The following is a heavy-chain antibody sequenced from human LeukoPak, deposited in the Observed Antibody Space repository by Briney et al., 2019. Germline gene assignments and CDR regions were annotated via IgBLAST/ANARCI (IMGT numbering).Heavy chain of an antibody. CDR2: IYSGGST. Sequence: GGSLRLSCAASGFTVSSNYMSWVRQAPGKGLEWVSVIYSGGSTYYADSVKGRFTISRDNSKNTLYLQMNSLRAEDTAVYYCAAGYCSSTSCRSFDYWGQGTLVTVSS. V-gene: IGHV3-66*01. CDR1: GFTVSSNY. J-gene: IGHJ4*02. CDR3: AAGYCSSTSCRSFDY. D-gene: IGHD2-2*01.